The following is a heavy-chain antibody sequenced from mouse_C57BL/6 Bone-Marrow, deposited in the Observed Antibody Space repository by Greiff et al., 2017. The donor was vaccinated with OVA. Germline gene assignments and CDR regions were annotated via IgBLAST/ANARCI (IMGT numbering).Heavy chain of an antibody. Sequence: EVQLQQSGPELVKPGASVKISCKASGYTFTDYYMNWVEQSHGKSLEWIGDINPNNGGTSYNQKFKGKATLTVDKSSSTAYMELRSLTSEDSAVYYCAREDYGSTYAMDYWGQGTSVTVSS. D-gene: IGHD1-1*01. V-gene: IGHV1-26*01. J-gene: IGHJ4*01. CDR2: INPNNGGT. CDR3: AREDYGSTYAMDY. CDR1: GYTFTDYY.